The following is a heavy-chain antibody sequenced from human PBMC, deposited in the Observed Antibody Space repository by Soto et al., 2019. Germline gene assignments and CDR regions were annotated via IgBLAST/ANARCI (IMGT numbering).Heavy chain of an antibody. V-gene: IGHV3-30*18. D-gene: IGHD5-18*01. J-gene: IGHJ4*02. CDR1: GFTLSSYG. CDR3: AKDQGASMVISSFDY. CDR2: ISYDGSNK. Sequence: QVQLVESGGGVVQPGRSLRLSCAASGFTLSSYGMHWVRQAPGKGLEWVAVISYDGSNKYYADSVKGRFTISRDNSKNTLYLQMNSLRAEDTAVYYCAKDQGASMVISSFDYWGQGTLVTVSS.